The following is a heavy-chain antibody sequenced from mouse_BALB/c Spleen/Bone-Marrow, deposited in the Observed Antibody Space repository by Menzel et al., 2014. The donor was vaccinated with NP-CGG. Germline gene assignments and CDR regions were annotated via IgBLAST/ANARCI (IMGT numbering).Heavy chain of an antibody. CDR1: GFSLTSYG. V-gene: IGHV2-9*02. Sequence: VQRVESGPGLVAPSQSLSITCTVSGFSLTSYGVHWVRQPPGKGLEWLGIIWAGGSTNYNSALMSRLSISKDNSKSQVFLKMNSLQPDDTAMYFCAIAYFGNYNYYFDYWGQGTTLTVSS. CDR2: IWAGGST. CDR3: AIAYFGNYNYYFDY. D-gene: IGHD2-10*01. J-gene: IGHJ2*01.